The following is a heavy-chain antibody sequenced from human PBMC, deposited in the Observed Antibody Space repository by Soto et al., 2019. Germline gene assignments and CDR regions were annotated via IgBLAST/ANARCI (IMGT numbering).Heavy chain of an antibody. V-gene: IGHV4-34*01. D-gene: IGHD2-2*01. J-gene: IGHJ4*02. CDR1: GGSFSGYY. CDR3: ARYNIRYCSSTSCYAADY. CDR2: INHSGST. Sequence: SETLSLTCAVYGGSFSGYYWSWIRQPPGKGLEWIGEINHSGSTNYNPSLKSRVTISVDTSKNQFSLKLSSVTAADTAVYYCARYNIRYCSSTSCYAADYWGQGTLVTVSS.